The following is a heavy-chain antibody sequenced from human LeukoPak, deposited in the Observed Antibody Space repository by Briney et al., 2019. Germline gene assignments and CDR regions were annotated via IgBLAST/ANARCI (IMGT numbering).Heavy chain of an antibody. V-gene: IGHV4-4*02. J-gene: IGHJ4*02. D-gene: IGHD1-26*01. CDR1: GGSISSSNW. CDR2: IYHSGST. CDR3: ARELHSGSYYFDY. Sequence: SETLSLTCVVSGGSISSSNWWSWVRQPPEKGLEWIGEIYHSGSTNYNPSLNSRVTISRDTSKNRFSLKLTSVTAADTAVYYCARELHSGSYYFDYWGQGTLVTVSS.